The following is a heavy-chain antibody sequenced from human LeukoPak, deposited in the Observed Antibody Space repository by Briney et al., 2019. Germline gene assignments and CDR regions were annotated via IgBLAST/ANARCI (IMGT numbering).Heavy chain of an antibody. CDR1: GFTVSSNY. J-gene: IGHJ4*02. V-gene: IGHV3-21*01. CDR3: ASDYYDSSGYPGY. CDR2: ISSSSSYI. D-gene: IGHD3-22*01. Sequence: GGSLRLSCAASGFTVSSNYMSWVRQAPGKGLEWVSSISSSSSYIYYADSVKGRFTISRDNAKNSLYLQMNSLRAEDTAVYYCASDYYDSSGYPGYWGQGTLVTVSS.